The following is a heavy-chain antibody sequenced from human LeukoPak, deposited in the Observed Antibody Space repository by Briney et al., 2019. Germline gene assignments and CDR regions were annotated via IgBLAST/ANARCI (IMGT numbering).Heavy chain of an antibody. J-gene: IGHJ4*02. D-gene: IGHD2-2*01. CDR3: ARGVGYCSSTSCYGGGSYFDY. Sequence: ASVKVSCKASGGTFSSYAISWVRQAPGQGLEWMGGIIPIFGTANYAQKFQGRVTITADESTSTAYMELSSLRSEDTAVYYCARGVGYCSSTSCYGGGSYFDYWGQGTLVTVSS. CDR2: IIPIFGTA. CDR1: GGTFSSYA. V-gene: IGHV1-69*13.